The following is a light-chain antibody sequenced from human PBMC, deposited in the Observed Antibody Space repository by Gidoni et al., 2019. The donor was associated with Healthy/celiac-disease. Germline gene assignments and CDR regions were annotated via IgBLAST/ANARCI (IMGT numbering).Light chain of an antibody. CDR3: QQYGSSPWT. Sequence: QSPGTLSLSPGERATLSCRASQSVSSSYLAWYQQKPGQAPRLLIYGASSRATGIPDRFSGSGSGTDFTLTISRLEPEDFAVYYCQQYGSSPWTFGQGTKVEIK. J-gene: IGKJ1*01. V-gene: IGKV3-20*01. CDR2: GAS. CDR1: QSVSSSY.